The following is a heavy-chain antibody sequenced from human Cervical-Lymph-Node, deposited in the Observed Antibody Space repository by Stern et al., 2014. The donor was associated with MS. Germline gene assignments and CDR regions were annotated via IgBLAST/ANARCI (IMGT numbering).Heavy chain of an antibody. V-gene: IGHV1-69*06. Sequence: VQLVESGAEVKKPGSSVKVSCKASGDTFSSYAINWVRQVPGQGLEWMGASNHVVGTTNYAQKFQGRVTITADKSTNTAYMELMTLRSEDTAVYYCARGGGLVGYFDYWGQGTLVSVSS. J-gene: IGHJ4*02. CDR2: SNHVVGTT. D-gene: IGHD1-26*01. CDR3: ARGGGLVGYFDY. CDR1: GDTFSSYA.